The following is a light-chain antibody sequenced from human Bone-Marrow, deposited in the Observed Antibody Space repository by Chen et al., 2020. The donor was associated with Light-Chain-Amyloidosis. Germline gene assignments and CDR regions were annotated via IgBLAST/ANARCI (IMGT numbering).Light chain of an antibody. J-gene: IGLJ3*02. CDR3: ATWDDSLTGRV. V-gene: IGLV1-44*01. CDR1: SSNIGSNT. Sequence: QSVLTQPPSASGTPGPRVTISCSGSSSNIGSNTVDWFQQLPGTAPKLLIHSDNQRPSGVPDRFSGSKSDTSASLAISGLQSEDEADYYCATWDDSLTGRVFGGGTKLTVL. CDR2: SDN.